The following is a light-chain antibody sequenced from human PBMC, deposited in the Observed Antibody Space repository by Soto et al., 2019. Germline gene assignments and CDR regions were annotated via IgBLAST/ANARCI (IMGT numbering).Light chain of an antibody. V-gene: IGKV3-20*01. CDR2: GAS. Sequence: EIVLTQSPGTLSLSPGERATLSCRASQSVSSSYLAWYQQKPGQARRLLIYGASSRATGIPDRFSGSGSGTDFTLTISRLEPEDFAVYYCQQYGSSALTFGGGTKVEIK. J-gene: IGKJ4*01. CDR1: QSVSSSY. CDR3: QQYGSSALT.